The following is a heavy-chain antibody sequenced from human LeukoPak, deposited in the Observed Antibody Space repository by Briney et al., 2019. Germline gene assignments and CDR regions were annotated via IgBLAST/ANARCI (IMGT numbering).Heavy chain of an antibody. CDR2: ISGSGGST. D-gene: IGHD1-26*01. CDR1: GFTFSSYA. CDR3: AKGAGRIVGAKGYYYYMDV. V-gene: IGHV3-23*01. Sequence: PGRSLRLSCAASGFTFSSYAMSWVRQAPGKGLEWVSAISGSGGSTYYADSVKGRFTISRDNSKNTLYLQMNSLRAEDTAVYYCAKGAGRIVGAKGYYYYMDVWGKGTTVTVSS. J-gene: IGHJ6*03.